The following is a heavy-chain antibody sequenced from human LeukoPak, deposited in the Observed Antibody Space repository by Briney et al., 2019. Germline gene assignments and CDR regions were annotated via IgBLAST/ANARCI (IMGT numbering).Heavy chain of an antibody. D-gene: IGHD4-23*01. V-gene: IGHV3-21*01. CDR3: ARANDYGGNPRLDY. Sequence: GGSLRLSCAASGFTFSSYSMNWVRQAPGKGLEWVSSISSSSSFIYYADSVKGRFTISRDNAKNSLYLQMNSLRAEDTAVYYCARANDYGGNPRLDYWGQGTLVTVSS. J-gene: IGHJ4*02. CDR2: ISSSSSFI. CDR1: GFTFSSYS.